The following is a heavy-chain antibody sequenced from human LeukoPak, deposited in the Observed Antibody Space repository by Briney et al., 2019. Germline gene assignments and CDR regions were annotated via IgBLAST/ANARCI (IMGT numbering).Heavy chain of an antibody. CDR3: ARAVLEYYFDY. J-gene: IGHJ4*02. Sequence: SETLSLTCAVYGGSFSGYYWSWIRQPPGKGLEWIGEINHSGSTNYNPSLKSRVTISVDTSKNQFSLKLSSVTAADTAVYYCARAVLEYYFDYWGQGTLVTVSS. D-gene: IGHD2-8*01. CDR2: INHSGST. V-gene: IGHV4-34*01. CDR1: GGSFSGYY.